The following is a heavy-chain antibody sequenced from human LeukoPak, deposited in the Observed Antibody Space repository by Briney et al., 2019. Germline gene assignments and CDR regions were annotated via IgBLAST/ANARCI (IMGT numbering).Heavy chain of an antibody. J-gene: IGHJ4*02. D-gene: IGHD3-16*02. Sequence: EASVKVSCKASGYTFTGYYMHWARQAPGQGLEWMGWINPNSGGTNYAQKFQGRVTMTRDTSISTAYMELSRLRSDDTAVYYCASYSGLRLGELSLYLIDYWGQGTLVTVSS. CDR1: GYTFTGYY. CDR3: ASYSGLRLGELSLYLIDY. CDR2: INPNSGGT. V-gene: IGHV1-2*02.